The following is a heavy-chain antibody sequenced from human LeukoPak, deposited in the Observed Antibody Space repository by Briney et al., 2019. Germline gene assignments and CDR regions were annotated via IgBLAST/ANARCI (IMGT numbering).Heavy chain of an antibody. V-gene: IGHV3-23*01. CDR2: ISGSGGST. Sequence: GGSLRLSCAASGFTFSSYAMSWVRQPPGKGLEWVSAISGSGGSTYYADSVKGRFTISRDNAKNSLYLQMNSLRAEDTALYHCARVDQYYYYYMDVWGKGTRVTVSS. CDR1: GFTFSSYA. J-gene: IGHJ6*03. CDR3: ARVDQYYYYYMDV.